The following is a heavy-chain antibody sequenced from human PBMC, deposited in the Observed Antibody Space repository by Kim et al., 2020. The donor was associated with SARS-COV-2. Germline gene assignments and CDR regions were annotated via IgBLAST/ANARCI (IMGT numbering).Heavy chain of an antibody. CDR1: GGTFSSYS. Sequence: SVKVSCKASGGTFSSYSISWVRQAPGQGLEWMGGIIPIFGTANYAQKFQGRVTITADESTSTAYMELSSLRSEDTAVYYCATREAGCSSTSCRGHGDAFDIWGQGTMVTVSS. D-gene: IGHD2-2*01. CDR2: IIPIFGTA. J-gene: IGHJ3*02. CDR3: ATREAGCSSTSCRGHGDAFDI. V-gene: IGHV1-69*13.